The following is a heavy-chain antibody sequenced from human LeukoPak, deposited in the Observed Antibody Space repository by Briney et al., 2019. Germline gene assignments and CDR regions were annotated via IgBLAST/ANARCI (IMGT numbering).Heavy chain of an antibody. CDR1: GYTFSNYG. Sequence: ASVKVSCKTSGYTFSNYGISWVRQATGQGLEWMGWMNPNSGNTGYAQKFQGRVTMTRNTSISTAYMELSSLRSEDTAVYYCARLSRWLGAFDIWGQGTMVTVSS. J-gene: IGHJ3*02. CDR3: ARLSRWLGAFDI. V-gene: IGHV1-8*01. CDR2: MNPNSGNT. D-gene: IGHD3-22*01.